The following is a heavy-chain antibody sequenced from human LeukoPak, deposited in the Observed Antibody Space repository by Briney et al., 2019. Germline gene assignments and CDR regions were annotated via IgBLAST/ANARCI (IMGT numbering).Heavy chain of an antibody. CDR2: IYTSGST. V-gene: IGHV4-4*09. CDR1: GGSISSYY. CDR3: AKSLRGYSYGTGFDY. Sequence: SETLSLTCTVSGGSISSYYWSWIRQPPGKGLEWIGYIYTSGSTNYNPSLKSRVTISVDTSQNQFSLKLSSVTAADNAVHYCAKSLRGYSYGTGFDYWGQGTLVTVSS. D-gene: IGHD5-18*01. J-gene: IGHJ4*02.